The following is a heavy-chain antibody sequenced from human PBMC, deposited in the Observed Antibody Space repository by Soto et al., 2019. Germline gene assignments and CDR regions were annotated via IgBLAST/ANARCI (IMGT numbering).Heavy chain of an antibody. CDR2: IYYSGST. CDR1: GGSISSSSYY. V-gene: IGHV4-39*01. Sequence: QLQLQESGPGLVKPSETLSLTCTVSGGSISSSSYYWGWIRQPPGKGLERIGSIYYSGSTYYNPPLTSRVTVSVDPSKNQFSLKLSSVTAADTAVYYCARQDIVLMVYANDYWGQGTLVTVSS. CDR3: ARQDIVLMVYANDY. J-gene: IGHJ4*02. D-gene: IGHD2-8*01.